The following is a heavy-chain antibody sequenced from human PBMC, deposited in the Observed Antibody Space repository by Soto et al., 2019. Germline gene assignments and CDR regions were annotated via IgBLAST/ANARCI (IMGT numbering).Heavy chain of an antibody. V-gene: IGHV1-18*01. CDR3: ARGLRVAGTGGEGY. CDR2: ISAYNGNT. CDR1: GYTFTSYG. J-gene: IGHJ4*02. Sequence: GASVKVSCKASGYTFTSYGISWVRQAPGQGLEWMGWISAYNGNTNYAQKLQGRVTMTTDTSTSTAYMELRSLRSDDTAVYYCARGLRVAGTGGEGYWGQGTLVTVSS. D-gene: IGHD6-19*01.